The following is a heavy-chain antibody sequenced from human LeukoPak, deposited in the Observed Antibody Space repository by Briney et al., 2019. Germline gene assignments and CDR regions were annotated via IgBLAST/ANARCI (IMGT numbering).Heavy chain of an antibody. J-gene: IGHJ4*02. CDR3: ARSAVEMTTRLSDY. V-gene: IGHV3-30*02. CDR2: IRYDGSNK. Sequence: GGSLRLSCAASGFTFSTYGMHWVRQAPGKWLEWVAFIRYDGSNKYYADSVKGRFTISRDNSKDTLFLQMNSLRTGDTAVYYCARSAVEMTTRLSDYWGQGTLVTVSS. CDR1: GFTFSTYG. D-gene: IGHD5-24*01.